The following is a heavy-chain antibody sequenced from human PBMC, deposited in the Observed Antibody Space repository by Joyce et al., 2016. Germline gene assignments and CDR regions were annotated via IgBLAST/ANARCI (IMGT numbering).Heavy chain of an antibody. V-gene: IGHV4-30-4*01. CDR2: IFYTGST. CDR3: ARDRRDRPYENAFDI. Sequence: QVQLQESGPGLVKPSQTLSLTCTVSGGSISRGDSYWRWIRRPPGKGLQWLGYIFYTGSTYYNPALKSRVTISVDTSNNQCSLNLTSVTVADTAVYYCARDRRDRPYENAFDIWGQGTVVTVSS. D-gene: IGHD5-24*01. CDR1: GGSISRGDSY. J-gene: IGHJ3*02.